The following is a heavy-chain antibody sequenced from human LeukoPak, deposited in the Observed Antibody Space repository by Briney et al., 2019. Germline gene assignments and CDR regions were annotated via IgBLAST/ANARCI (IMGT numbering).Heavy chain of an antibody. J-gene: IGHJ4*02. Sequence: PSETLSPTCTGSGGSISSYYWSWIRQPPGKGLEWIGYIYYSGSTNYNPSLKSRVTISVDTSKNQFSLKLSSVTAADTAVYYCARAPQIALGLSFDYWGQGTLVTVSS. CDR3: ARAPQIALGLSFDY. CDR1: GGSISSYY. D-gene: IGHD2-21*01. CDR2: IYYSGST. V-gene: IGHV4-59*12.